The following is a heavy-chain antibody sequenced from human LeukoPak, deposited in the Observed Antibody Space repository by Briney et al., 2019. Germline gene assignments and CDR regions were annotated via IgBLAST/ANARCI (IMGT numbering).Heavy chain of an antibody. CDR2: INAGNGNT. Sequence: ASVKVSCKASGYTFTNYAMHWVRQAPGQRLEWMGWINAGNGNTKYSQKFQGRVTVTRDTSASTAYMELSSLRSEDTAVYYCARPGYGDTPPRYWGQGTLDTVSS. V-gene: IGHV1-3*01. CDR1: GYTFTNYA. D-gene: IGHD4-17*01. J-gene: IGHJ4*02. CDR3: ARPGYGDTPPRY.